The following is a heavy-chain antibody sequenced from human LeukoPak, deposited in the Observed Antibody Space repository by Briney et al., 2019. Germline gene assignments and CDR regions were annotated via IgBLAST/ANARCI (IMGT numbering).Heavy chain of an antibody. CDR2: IIPIFGTA. CDR3: ARTYYDFWSGYMDV. Sequence: GSSVKVSCKASGGTFSSNAIGWVRQAPGQGIEWMGGIIPIFGTANYAQKFQGRVTITTDESTSTAYMELSSLRSEDTAVYYCARTYYDFWSGYMDVWGKGTTVTVSS. V-gene: IGHV1-69*05. D-gene: IGHD3-3*01. CDR1: GGTFSSNA. J-gene: IGHJ6*03.